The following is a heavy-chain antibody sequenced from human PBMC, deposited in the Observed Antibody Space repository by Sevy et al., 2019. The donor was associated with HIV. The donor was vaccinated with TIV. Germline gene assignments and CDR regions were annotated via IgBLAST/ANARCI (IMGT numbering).Heavy chain of an antibody. CDR3: ARDPFYRKYYYYGMDV. CDR2: ISYDGSNK. CDR1: VFTFSSYA. Sequence: GGSLRLSCAASVFTFSSYAMHWVRQAPGKGLEWVAVISYDGSNKYYADSVKGRFTISRDNSKNTLYLQMNSLRAEDTAVYYCARDPFYRKYYYYGMDVWGQGTTVTVSS. V-gene: IGHV3-30-3*01. J-gene: IGHJ6*02.